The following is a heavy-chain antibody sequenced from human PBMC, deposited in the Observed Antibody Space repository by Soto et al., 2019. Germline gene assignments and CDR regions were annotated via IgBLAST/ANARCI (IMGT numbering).Heavy chain of an antibody. CDR2: INPNSGGT. J-gene: IGHJ4*02. D-gene: IGHD6-19*01. V-gene: IGHV1-2*04. CDR3: ARGSLRIAVAGTGVDY. CDR1: GYTFTGYY. Sequence: QVQLVQSGAGVKKPGASVKVSCKASGYTFTGYYMHWVRQAPGQGLEWMGWINPNSGGTNYAQKFQGWVTMTRDTSISTAYMELSRLRSADTAVYYCARGSLRIAVAGTGVDYWGQGTLVTVSS.